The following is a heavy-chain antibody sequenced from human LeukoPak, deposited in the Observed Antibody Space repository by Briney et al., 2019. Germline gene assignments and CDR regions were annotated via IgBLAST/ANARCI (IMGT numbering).Heavy chain of an antibody. Sequence: GGSLRLSCAVSRITFSNAWPSWVRLAPGKGLEWVGRIKSKAEGETKEYAASVKGRFTISRDDSKSRLYLQMSSLKTEDTAVYYCATGIVTGTSRWGQGTLVAVSS. J-gene: IGHJ4*02. CDR3: ATGIVTGTSR. CDR2: IKSKAEGETK. CDR1: RITFSNAW. V-gene: IGHV3-15*01. D-gene: IGHD1-20*01.